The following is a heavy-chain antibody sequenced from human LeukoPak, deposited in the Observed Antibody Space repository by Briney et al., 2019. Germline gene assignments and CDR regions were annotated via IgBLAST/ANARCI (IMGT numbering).Heavy chain of an antibody. CDR2: IYTSGST. Sequence: SETLSLTCTVSGGSISSYYWSWIRQPAGKGLEWIGRIYTSGSTNYNPSLKSRVTISVDTSKNQFSLKLSSVTAADTAVYYCARYYDFWSGSPGGYFDYWGQGTLVTVSS. J-gene: IGHJ4*02. CDR3: ARYYDFWSGSPGGYFDY. D-gene: IGHD3-3*01. CDR1: GGSISSYY. V-gene: IGHV4-4*07.